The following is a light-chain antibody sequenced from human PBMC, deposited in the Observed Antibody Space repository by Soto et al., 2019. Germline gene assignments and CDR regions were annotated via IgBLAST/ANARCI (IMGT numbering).Light chain of an antibody. V-gene: IGLV1-40*01. CDR1: SSNVGAGYD. Sequence: QAVVTQPPSVSGAPGQRVTMSCTGSSSNVGAGYDVHWYQQLPGTAPKLLIYGNYNRPSGVPDRFSGSKSGTSASLAITGLQAEDEVDYYCQSYDNSLSNYVFGTGTKLTVL. CDR2: GNY. CDR3: QSYDNSLSNYV. J-gene: IGLJ1*01.